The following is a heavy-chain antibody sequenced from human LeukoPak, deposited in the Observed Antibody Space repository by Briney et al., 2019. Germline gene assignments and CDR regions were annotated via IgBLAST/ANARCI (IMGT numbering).Heavy chain of an antibody. CDR1: GFTVSSNY. J-gene: IGHJ4*02. V-gene: IGHV3-30-3*01. Sequence: GGSLRLSCAASGFTVSSNYMSWVRQAPGKGLEWVAVISYDGSNKYYADSVKGRFTISRDNSKNTLYLQMNSLRAEDTAVYYCARDHEAAAGAFDYWGQGTLVTVSS. D-gene: IGHD6-13*01. CDR2: ISYDGSNK. CDR3: ARDHEAAAGAFDY.